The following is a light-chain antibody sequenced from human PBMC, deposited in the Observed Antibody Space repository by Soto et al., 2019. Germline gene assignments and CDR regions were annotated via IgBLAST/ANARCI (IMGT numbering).Light chain of an antibody. CDR1: SSDVGGYNY. CDR2: DVS. Sequence: QSALTQHASVSGSPGQSITISCTGTSSDVGGYNYVSWYQQHPGKVPKLMIYDVSNRPSGVSNRFSGSKSGSTASLTISWLQAEDEADYYCSSYTTSSTLVFGGGTKLTVL. CDR3: SSYTTSSTLV. V-gene: IGLV2-14*01. J-gene: IGLJ2*01.